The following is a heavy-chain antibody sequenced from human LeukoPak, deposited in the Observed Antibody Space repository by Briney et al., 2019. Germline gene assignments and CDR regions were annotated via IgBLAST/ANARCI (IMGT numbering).Heavy chain of an antibody. J-gene: IGHJ4*02. D-gene: IGHD3-22*01. CDR1: GGSFSGYY. V-gene: IGHV4-34*01. CDR3: ARGWVKEAPVGPGYYFDY. Sequence: SETLSLTCAVYGGSFSGYYWSWIRQPPGKGLEWIGEINHSGSTNYNPSLKSRVTISADTSKNQFSLKLSSVTAADTAVYYCARGWVKEAPVGPGYYFDYWGQGTLVTVSS. CDR2: INHSGST.